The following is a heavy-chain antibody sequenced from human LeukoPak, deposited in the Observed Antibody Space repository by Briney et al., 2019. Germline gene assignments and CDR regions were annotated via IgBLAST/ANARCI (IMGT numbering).Heavy chain of an antibody. J-gene: IGHJ5*02. CDR2: IYTSGST. D-gene: IGHD5-24*01. CDR3: ARDMRWLQMGWFDP. Sequence: SQTLSLTCTVSGGSISSGGYYWSWIRQPAGKGLEWIGRIYTSGSTNYNPSLKSRVTISVDTSKNQFSLKLSSVTAADTAVYYCARDMRWLQMGWFDPWGQGTLVTVSS. CDR1: GGSISSGGYY. V-gene: IGHV4-61*02.